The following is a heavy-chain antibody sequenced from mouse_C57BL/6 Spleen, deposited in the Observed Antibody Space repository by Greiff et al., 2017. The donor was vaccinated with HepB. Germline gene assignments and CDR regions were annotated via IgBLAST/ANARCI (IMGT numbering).Heavy chain of an antibody. J-gene: IGHJ3*01. V-gene: IGHV1-19*01. Sequence: EVQLKQSGPVLVKPGASVKMSCKASGYTFTDYYMNWVKQSHGKSLEWIGVINPYNGGTSYNQKFKGKATLTVDKSSSTAYMELNSLTSEDSAVYYCARSTYSNYEGFAYWGQGTLVTVSA. D-gene: IGHD2-5*01. CDR1: GYTFTDYY. CDR2: INPYNGGT. CDR3: ARSTYSNYEGFAY.